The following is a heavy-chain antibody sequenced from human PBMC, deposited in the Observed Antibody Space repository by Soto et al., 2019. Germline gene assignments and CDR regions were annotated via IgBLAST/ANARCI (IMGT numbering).Heavy chain of an antibody. CDR3: ATPQHDYGDYVGFDY. Sequence: QVQLVQSGAEVKKPGSSVKVSCKASGGTFSSYTISWVRQAPGQGLEWMGRIIPILGIANYAQKFQGRVTITADKSTSTAYMELRSLRSEDTAVYYCATPQHDYGDYVGFDYWGQGTLVTVSS. CDR2: IIPILGIA. V-gene: IGHV1-69*02. D-gene: IGHD4-17*01. CDR1: GGTFSSYT. J-gene: IGHJ4*02.